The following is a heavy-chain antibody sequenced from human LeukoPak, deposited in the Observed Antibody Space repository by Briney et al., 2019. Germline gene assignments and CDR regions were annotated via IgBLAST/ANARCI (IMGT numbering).Heavy chain of an antibody. CDR2: ISSSSSPF. V-gene: IGHV3-48*02. D-gene: IGHD3-22*01. CDR1: GFTFSSYN. CDR3: ARGTYFYDSSGYYHGWYFDY. J-gene: IGHJ4*02. Sequence: GGSLRLSCAASGFTFSSYNMNWVRQAPGKGLEWVSYISSSSSPFYNADSVKGRFTISRDSAKNSLYLQMNSLRDEDTAVYYCARGTYFYDSSGYYHGWYFDYWGQGTLVTVSS.